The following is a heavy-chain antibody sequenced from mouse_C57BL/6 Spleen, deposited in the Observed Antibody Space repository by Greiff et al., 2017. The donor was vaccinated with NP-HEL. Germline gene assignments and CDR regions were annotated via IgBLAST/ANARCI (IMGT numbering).Heavy chain of an antibody. CDR3: VRERGGIYYQPSFAY. D-gene: IGHD1-1*01. V-gene: IGHV10-3*01. CDR1: GFTFNTYA. Sequence: EVQLVESGGGLVQPKGSLKLSCAASGFTFNTYAMHWVRQAPGKGLEWVARIRSKSSNYATYYADSVKDRFTISRDDSQSMLYLQMNNLKTEDTAMYYCVRERGGIYYQPSFAYWGQGTLVTVSA. CDR2: IRSKSSNYAT. J-gene: IGHJ3*01.